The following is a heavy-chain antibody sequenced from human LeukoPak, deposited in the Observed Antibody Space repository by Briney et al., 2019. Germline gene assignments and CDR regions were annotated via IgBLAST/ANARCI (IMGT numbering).Heavy chain of an antibody. V-gene: IGHV3-7*01. D-gene: IGHD2-8*01. J-gene: IGHJ4*02. Sequence: PSETLSLTCTVSGGSIRSSSYYWGWIRQPPGKGLEWVANINQDGSEKYYVDSVEGRFTISRDNARNSLFLQMNSLRVDDTAVYYCTRDRWSPYWGQGTLVTVSS. CDR1: GGSIRSSSYY. CDR3: TRDRWSPY. CDR2: INQDGSEK.